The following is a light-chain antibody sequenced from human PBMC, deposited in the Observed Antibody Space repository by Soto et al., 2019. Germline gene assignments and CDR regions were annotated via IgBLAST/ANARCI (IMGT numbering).Light chain of an antibody. V-gene: IGKV3-20*01. J-gene: IGKJ1*01. CDR3: QQYASAPLT. Sequence: EIVLTHSPDTLSLSPGERATLSCRASLTVTNNYLVWYQQKAGQAPRLVIYDASTRATGIPDRFSASGSGTDFTLTISRLEPEDFAVYFCQQYASAPLTFGQGTKVEVK. CDR1: LTVTNNY. CDR2: DAS.